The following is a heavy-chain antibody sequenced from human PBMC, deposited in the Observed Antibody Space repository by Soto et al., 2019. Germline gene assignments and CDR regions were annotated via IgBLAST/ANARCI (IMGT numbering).Heavy chain of an antibody. CDR1: GYTFASYG. J-gene: IGHJ5*02. CDR2: ISAYNGNT. V-gene: IGHV1-18*01. CDR3: ARVVGALGHWFDP. Sequence: ASVKACCKASGYTFASYGISWGRQAPGQGLEWMGRISAYNGNTNYAQKLQGRVTMTTDTSTSIAYMELRSLRSDDTAVYYCARVVGALGHWFDPWGQGTLVTVSS.